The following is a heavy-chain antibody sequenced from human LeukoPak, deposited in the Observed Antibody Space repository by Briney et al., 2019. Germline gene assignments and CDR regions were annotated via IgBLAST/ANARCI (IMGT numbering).Heavy chain of an antibody. J-gene: IGHJ4*02. D-gene: IGHD3-3*01. V-gene: IGHV1-2*02. CDR3: ARGADFWSGYNDY. CDR2: VNPDGGDT. CDR1: GDSFAGYH. Sequence: ASVKVSCTSSGDSFAGYHMHWVRQAPGQGLEWMGWVNPDGGDTNYAQKFQGRVTMTRDTSVSTAYMELSGLRSDDTAVYYCARGADFWSGYNDYWGQGTLVSVST.